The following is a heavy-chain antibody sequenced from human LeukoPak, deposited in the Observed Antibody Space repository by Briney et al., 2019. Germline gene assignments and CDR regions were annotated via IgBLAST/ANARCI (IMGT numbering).Heavy chain of an antibody. J-gene: IGHJ4*02. Sequence: PGGSLRLSCAASGFTVSTNYMSWVRQAPGKGLEWVSLIYSGGGTYYADSVKGRFTISRDNSRNTLSIQMNSLRVDDTAVYYCARGFRSVTTWGYFDYWGQGALVTVSS. CDR2: IYSGGGT. V-gene: IGHV3-66*01. CDR1: GFTVSTNY. CDR3: ARGFRSVTTWGYFDY. D-gene: IGHD4-17*01.